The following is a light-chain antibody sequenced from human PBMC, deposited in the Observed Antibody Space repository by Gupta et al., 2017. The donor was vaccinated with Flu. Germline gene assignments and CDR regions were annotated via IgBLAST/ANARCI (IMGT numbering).Light chain of an antibody. J-gene: IGLJ2*01. Sequence: QSVLTQAPSASGTPGQRVTIPCSGSRSNIGSNSVNWYQQLPGTAPKVLIYSNNQRPSGVPDRFFASKSGTSASLAISGLQSEDEADYYCAAWDDSLKGPIFGGGTKLTVL. CDR1: RSNIGSNS. V-gene: IGLV1-44*01. CDR2: SNN. CDR3: AAWDDSLKGPI.